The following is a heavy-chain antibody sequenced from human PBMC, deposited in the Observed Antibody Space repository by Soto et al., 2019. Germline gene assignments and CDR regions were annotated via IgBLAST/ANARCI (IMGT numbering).Heavy chain of an antibody. CDR1: GFTFSSYW. V-gene: IGHV3-74*01. J-gene: IGHJ1*01. CDR3: ASLPNKTTQN. CDR2: ISTDASST. Sequence: EVQLVESGGGLVQPGGSLRLSCAASGFTFSSYWMHWVRQAPGKGLVWVSSISTDASSTSYADPVKGRFTISRDNAKNTLYLQMNSVRAEDTAVYYGASLPNKTTQNWGQGTLVIVSP.